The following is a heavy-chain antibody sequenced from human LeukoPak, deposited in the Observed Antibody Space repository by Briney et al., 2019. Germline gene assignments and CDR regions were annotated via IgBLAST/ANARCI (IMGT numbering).Heavy chain of an antibody. Sequence: GGXXRLSRAASGFTFSSYGMHWVRQAPGKGLEWVAFIRYDGSNKYYADSVKGRFTISRDNSKNTLYLQMNSLRTEDTALYYCAKEGIAVAGGAFDIWGQGTMVTVSS. CDR3: AKEGIAVAGGAFDI. J-gene: IGHJ3*02. D-gene: IGHD6-19*01. CDR1: GFTFSSYG. V-gene: IGHV3-30*02. CDR2: IRYDGSNK.